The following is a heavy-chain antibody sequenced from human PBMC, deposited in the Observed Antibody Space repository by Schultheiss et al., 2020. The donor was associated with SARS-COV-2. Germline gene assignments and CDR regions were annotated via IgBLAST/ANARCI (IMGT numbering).Heavy chain of an antibody. J-gene: IGHJ6*03. V-gene: IGHV3-30*14. D-gene: IGHD5-18*01. CDR1: GFTFSTYA. CDR3: ARAPRVPSRYSPRPHYYYYMDV. Sequence: GGSLRLSCAASGFTFSTYAMHWVRQAPGKGLEWVAIISYDGGSKFYADSVKGRFTISRENAKNSLYLQMNSLRAGDTAVYYCARAPRVPSRYSPRPHYYYYMDVWGKGTTVTVSS. CDR2: ISYDGGSK.